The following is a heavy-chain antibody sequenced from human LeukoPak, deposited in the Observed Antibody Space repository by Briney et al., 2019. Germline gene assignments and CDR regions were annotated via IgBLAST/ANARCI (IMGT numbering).Heavy chain of an antibody. J-gene: IGHJ6*02. V-gene: IGHV1-18*01. Sequence: ASVKFSCKASGYTFTSYVISWVRQAPGQGLEWMGWISAYNGNTNYAQKLQGRVTMTTDTSTSTAYMELRSLRSDDTAVYYCAREKHYDFWSDYNYYYYGMDVWGQGTTVTVSS. D-gene: IGHD3-3*01. CDR2: ISAYNGNT. CDR1: GYTFTSYV. CDR3: AREKHYDFWSDYNYYYYGMDV.